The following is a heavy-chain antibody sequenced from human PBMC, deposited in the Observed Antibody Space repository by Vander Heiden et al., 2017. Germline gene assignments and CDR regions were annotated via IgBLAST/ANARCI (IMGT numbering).Heavy chain of an antibody. CDR3: ARDLVY. CDR2: IFSAERT. Sequence: EVQLVVSGGGWIQPGGSPRLSWSASGFTVSSNNTSWVRQAPGQGLEWVSVIFSAERTSYADSVKGRFTIYRDNSKNTLYLQMNSLRAEDTAVYYCARDLVYWGQGTLVTVSS. D-gene: IGHD2-8*02. V-gene: IGHV3-53*01. CDR1: GFTVSSNN. J-gene: IGHJ4*02.